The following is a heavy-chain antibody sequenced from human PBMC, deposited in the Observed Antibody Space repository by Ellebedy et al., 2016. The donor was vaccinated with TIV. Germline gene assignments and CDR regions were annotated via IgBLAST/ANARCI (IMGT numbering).Heavy chain of an antibody. D-gene: IGHD2-8*01. J-gene: IGHJ5*02. CDR1: GFTFSSYA. Sequence: PGGSLRLSCAASGFTFSSYAMSWVRQAPGKGLEWVSGISGRGGTTYYADSVKGRFTISRDNAKKTVSLEMNSLKDEEPAVYYCAKIEDVVMMTFFDAWGQGTLVTVSS. V-gene: IGHV3-23*01. CDR3: AKIEDVVMMTFFDA. CDR2: ISGRGGTT.